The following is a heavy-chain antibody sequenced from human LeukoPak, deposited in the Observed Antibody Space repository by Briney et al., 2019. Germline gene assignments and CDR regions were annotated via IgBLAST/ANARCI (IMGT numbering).Heavy chain of an antibody. Sequence: GGSLRLSCAASGFTFSDYYMSWIRQAPGKGLEWVSYISSSGSTIYYADPVKGRFTISRDNAKNSLYLQMNSLRAEDTAVYYCASWYYDILTGPDWFDPWGQGTLVTVSS. D-gene: IGHD3-9*01. J-gene: IGHJ5*02. CDR3: ASWYYDILTGPDWFDP. CDR1: GFTFSDYY. CDR2: ISSSGSTI. V-gene: IGHV3-11*04.